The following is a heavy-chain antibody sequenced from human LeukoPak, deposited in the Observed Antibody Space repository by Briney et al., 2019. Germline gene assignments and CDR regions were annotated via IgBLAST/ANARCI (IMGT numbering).Heavy chain of an antibody. V-gene: IGHV3-30-3*01. CDR3: ARAGGFLLRYFDWLLHMLNDP. J-gene: IGHJ5*02. CDR1: GFTFSSYA. Sequence: GGSLRLSCAASGFTFSSYAMHWVRQAPGKGLEWVAVISYDGSNKYYADSVKGRFTISRDNSKNTLYLQMNSPRAEDTAVYYCARAGGFLLRYFDWLLHMLNDPWGQGTLVTVSS. D-gene: IGHD3-9*01. CDR2: ISYDGSNK.